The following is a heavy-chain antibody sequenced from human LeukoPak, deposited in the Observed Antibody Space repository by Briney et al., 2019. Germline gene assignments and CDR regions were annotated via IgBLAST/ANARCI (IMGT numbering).Heavy chain of an antibody. V-gene: IGHV3-7*01. CDR2: IKQDASEK. CDR3: ATSNWNDDRYSDY. D-gene: IGHD1-1*01. Sequence: GGSLRLSCAASGFTFSSYWMTWVRQAPGKGLEGVAIIKQDASEKYYLDSVKGRFTISRDNAKNSLYLQMNSLRAEDTALYYCATSNWNDDRYSDYWGQGTLVTVSS. J-gene: IGHJ4*02. CDR1: GFTFSSYW.